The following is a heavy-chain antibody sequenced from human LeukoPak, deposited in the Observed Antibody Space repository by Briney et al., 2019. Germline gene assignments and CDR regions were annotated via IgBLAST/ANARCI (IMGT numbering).Heavy chain of an antibody. J-gene: IGHJ4*02. D-gene: IGHD1-26*01. CDR3: ARLGGTYSGGGDH. V-gene: IGHV3-11*01. Sequence: GGSLRLSCTASGFTFSDFHMSWIRQAPGKGLEWVSHISGSGYAIHHPGSVKGRFTISRDNAKNSLYLQMNSLRVEDSAVYYCARLGGTYSGGGDHWGQGTLVTVSS. CDR1: GFTFSDFH. CDR2: ISGSGYAI.